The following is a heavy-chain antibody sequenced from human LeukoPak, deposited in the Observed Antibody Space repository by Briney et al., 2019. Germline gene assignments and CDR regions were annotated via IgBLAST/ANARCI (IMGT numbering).Heavy chain of an antibody. J-gene: IGHJ4*02. CDR2: ISAYNGNT. CDR1: GYTFTSYG. V-gene: IGHV1-18*01. Sequence: ASVKVSCKASGYTFTSYGISWVRQAPGQGLEWMGWISAYNGNTNYAEKLQGRVTMTTDTSTSTAYMELRSLRSDDTAVYYCARDLRATYYYDSSSTAFDYWGQGTLATVSS. CDR3: ARDLRATYYYDSSSTAFDY. D-gene: IGHD3-22*01.